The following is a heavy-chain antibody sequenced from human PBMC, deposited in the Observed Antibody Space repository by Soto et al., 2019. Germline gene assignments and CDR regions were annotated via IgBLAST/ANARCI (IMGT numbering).Heavy chain of an antibody. CDR2: MNPNSGNT. Sequence: APVKVSCKASGYTFTSYDINWVRQATGQGLEWMGWMNPNSGNTGYAQKFQGRVTMTRNTSISTAYMELSSLRSEDTAVYYCARESPVERAHFNYWGQGTLVTVSS. CDR1: GYTFTSYD. J-gene: IGHJ4*02. V-gene: IGHV1-8*01. CDR3: ARESPVERAHFNY.